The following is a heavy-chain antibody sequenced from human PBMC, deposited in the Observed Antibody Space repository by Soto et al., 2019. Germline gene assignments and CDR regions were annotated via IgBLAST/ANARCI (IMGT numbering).Heavy chain of an antibody. J-gene: IGHJ4*02. Sequence: EVQLVESGGGLVQPGGSLRLSCVASGFTLSNYCMTWVRQAPGKGLEWVANINSEGSEKNYVDSVKGRFTISRDNANNALSLQMKSLRVEDTGIYYCARGRQVAVWGQGTLVIVSS. CDR1: GFTLSNYC. CDR3: ARGRQVAV. CDR2: INSEGSEK. V-gene: IGHV3-7*02. D-gene: IGHD2-15*01.